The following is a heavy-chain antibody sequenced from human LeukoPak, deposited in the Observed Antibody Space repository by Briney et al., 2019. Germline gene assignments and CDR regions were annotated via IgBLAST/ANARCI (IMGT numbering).Heavy chain of an antibody. Sequence: VASVRVSCKAAGYSFTTYDINWVRQATGQGFEWMGGMNTNSGNTGYAPKFQGRVTMTRDTSIDTAYMELSSLKSEDTAVYYCARDYFDSSGSVSSIYGFDVWGQRTTVIVSS. CDR3: ARDYFDSSGSVSSIYGFDV. V-gene: IGHV1-8*01. J-gene: IGHJ6*02. D-gene: IGHD3-22*01. CDR1: GYSFTTYD. CDR2: MNTNSGNT.